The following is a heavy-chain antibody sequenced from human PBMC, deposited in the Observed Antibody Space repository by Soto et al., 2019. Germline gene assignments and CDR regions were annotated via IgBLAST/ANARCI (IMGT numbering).Heavy chain of an antibody. D-gene: IGHD7-27*01. V-gene: IGHV3-15*01. Sequence: GGSLRLSCAASGFTFSNAWMSWVRQAPGKGLEWVGRIKSKTDGGTTDYAAPVKGRFTISRDDSKNTLYLQMNSLKTEDTAVYYCTTPTHLTGNQNDAFDIWGQGTMVTVSS. CDR3: TTPTHLTGNQNDAFDI. CDR2: IKSKTDGGTT. J-gene: IGHJ3*02. CDR1: GFTFSNAW.